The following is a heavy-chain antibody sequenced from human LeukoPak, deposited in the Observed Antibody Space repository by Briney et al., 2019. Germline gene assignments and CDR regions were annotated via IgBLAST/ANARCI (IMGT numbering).Heavy chain of an antibody. CDR1: GFTFSSYA. CDR2: ISGSGGST. Sequence: GGSLRLSCAASGFTFSSYAMSWVRQAPGKGLEWVSAISGSGGSTYYADSVKGRFTIARDNSKNTLYLQMNSLRIEDTAVYYCAREVATLTDGFDIWGQGTMVTVSP. J-gene: IGHJ3*02. CDR3: AREVATLTDGFDI. D-gene: IGHD5-12*01. V-gene: IGHV3-23*01.